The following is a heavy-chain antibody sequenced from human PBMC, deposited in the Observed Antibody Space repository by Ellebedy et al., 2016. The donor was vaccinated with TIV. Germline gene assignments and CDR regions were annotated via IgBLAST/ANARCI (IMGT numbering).Heavy chain of an antibody. V-gene: IGHV1-69*13. D-gene: IGHD5-18*01. CDR3: ARASRGYTYANPPHYFDY. Sequence: ASVKVSCKASGYSFSNYFIHWVRQAPGQGLEWMGGIIPIFGTPNYAQKFQDRVTITADESTSTAYMDLSSLRSEDTAMYYCARASRGYTYANPPHYFDYWGQGTLVTVSS. CDR2: IIPIFGTP. CDR1: GYSFSNYF. J-gene: IGHJ4*02.